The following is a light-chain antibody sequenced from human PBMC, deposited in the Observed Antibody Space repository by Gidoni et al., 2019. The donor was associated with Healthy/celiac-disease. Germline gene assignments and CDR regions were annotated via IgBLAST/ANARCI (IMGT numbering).Light chain of an antibody. V-gene: IGKV3-11*01. J-gene: IGKJ3*01. CDR2: EAS. CDR1: QSVSSY. Sequence: EIMLTQSPATLSLSPGERATLSCRASQSVSSYLAWYQQKPGQAPRLLIYEASNRATGIPARFSGSGSGTDFTLTISSLEPEDFAVYYCQQRSNWPPFTFGPGTKVDIK. CDR3: QQRSNWPPFT.